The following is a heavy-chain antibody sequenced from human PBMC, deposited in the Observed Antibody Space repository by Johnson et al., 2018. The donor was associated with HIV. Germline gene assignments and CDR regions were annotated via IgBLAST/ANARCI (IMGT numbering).Heavy chain of an antibody. CDR2: IRYDGTNK. V-gene: IGHV3-30*02. Sequence: EQLVESGGGVVQPGGSLRLSCAASGFTFSNFGMHWVRQAPGKGLEWVTFIRYDGTNKYYADSVKGRFTISRDNSKNSLYLQMNSLRTEDTALYYCAKGAVAGINDAFDIWGQGTMVTVSS. CDR3: AKGAVAGINDAFDI. D-gene: IGHD6-19*01. CDR1: GFTFSNFG. J-gene: IGHJ3*02.